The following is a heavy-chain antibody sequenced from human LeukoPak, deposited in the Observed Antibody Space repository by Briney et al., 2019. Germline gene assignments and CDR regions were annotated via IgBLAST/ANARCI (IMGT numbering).Heavy chain of an antibody. CDR3: ARGTPYRRTRGDWFDP. Sequence: GGSLRLSCAASGFTFNRYWMSWVRQAPGKGLEWVAQMKSDGSEEYYADSVRGRFTISRDNAKSSLYLQMNSLGVEDTAVYYCARGTPYRRTRGDWFDPWGQGTLVTVSS. CDR2: MKSDGSEE. CDR1: GFTFNRYW. J-gene: IGHJ5*02. D-gene: IGHD1-7*01. V-gene: IGHV3-7*02.